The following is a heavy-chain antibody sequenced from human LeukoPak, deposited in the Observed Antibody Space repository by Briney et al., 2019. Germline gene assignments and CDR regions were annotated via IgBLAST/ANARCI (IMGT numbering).Heavy chain of an antibody. D-gene: IGHD4-17*01. CDR1: GFTFSSYA. J-gene: IGHJ4*02. Sequence: GGSLRLSCAASGFTFSSYAMSWVRQAPGKGLEWVSYISSSSSTIYYADSVKGRFTISRDNAKNSLYLQMNSLRAEDTAVYYCARDYDYGDYGLDYWGQGTLVTVSS. CDR2: ISSSSSTI. V-gene: IGHV3-48*04. CDR3: ARDYDYGDYGLDY.